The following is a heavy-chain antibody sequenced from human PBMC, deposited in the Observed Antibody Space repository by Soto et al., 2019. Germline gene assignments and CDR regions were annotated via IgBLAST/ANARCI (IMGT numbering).Heavy chain of an antibody. D-gene: IGHD3-16*01. CDR3: AADDTTVVLWGRGTLVTVSSGKSRGVPLTLRFRYYYYYMDV. J-gene: IGHJ6*03. CDR2: IVVGSGKT. CDR1: GFTFGTSA. Sequence: GASVKVSSKVSGFTFGTSAVQWVRQARGQRLEWIGWIVVGSGKTNYVQKFQERVTITRDMSTSTVYMEVSSLRSEDTAVYYCAADDTTVVLWGRGTLVTVSSGKSRGVPLTLRFRYYYYYMDVWGKGTTVTVSS. V-gene: IGHV1-58*01.